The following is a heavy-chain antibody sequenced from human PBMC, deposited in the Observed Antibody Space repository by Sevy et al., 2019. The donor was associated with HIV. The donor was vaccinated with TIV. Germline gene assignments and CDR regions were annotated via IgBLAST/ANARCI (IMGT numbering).Heavy chain of an antibody. CDR3: ATTKDYYDSSGSPFDS. CDR1: GYTLSQIS. J-gene: IGHJ4*02. V-gene: IGHV1-24*01. Sequence: ASVKVSCKVSGYTLSQISMHWVRQAPGKGLEWMGSFDPEDGETIYAQKFQARVTMTGDTSTDTAYMELSSLRSDDTAVYYCATTKDYYDSSGSPFDSWGQGTLVTVSS. D-gene: IGHD3-22*01. CDR2: FDPEDGET.